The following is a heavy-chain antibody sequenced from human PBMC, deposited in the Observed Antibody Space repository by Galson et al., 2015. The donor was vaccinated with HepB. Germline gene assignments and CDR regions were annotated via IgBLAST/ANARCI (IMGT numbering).Heavy chain of an antibody. D-gene: IGHD3-10*01. CDR3: ARDHGNYYGSGTHAFDI. CDR1: GGTFGSYA. V-gene: IGHV1-69*13. J-gene: IGHJ3*02. Sequence: SVKVSCKASGGTFGSYAISWVRQAPGQGLEWMGGIIPIFGTANYAQKFQGRVTITADESTSTAYMELSSLRSEDTAVYYCARDHGNYYGSGTHAFDIWGQGTMVTVSS. CDR2: IIPIFGTA.